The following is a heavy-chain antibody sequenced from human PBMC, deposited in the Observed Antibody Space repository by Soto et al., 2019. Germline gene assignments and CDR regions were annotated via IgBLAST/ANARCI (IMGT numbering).Heavy chain of an antibody. J-gene: IGHJ4*02. D-gene: IGHD5-18*01. V-gene: IGHV2-5*02. CDR3: AHLPWKQLWPRAPFVY. Sequence: QITLKESGPTLVKPTQTLTLTCTFSGFSLSTSGVGVGWIRQPPGKALEWLGIIYWDDDKRYSPSLKSRLTITKDTSKNQLVLTMTNMDPVDAATYYCAHLPWKQLWPRAPFVYWGQGTPVTVSS. CDR2: IYWDDDK. CDR1: GFSLSTSGVG.